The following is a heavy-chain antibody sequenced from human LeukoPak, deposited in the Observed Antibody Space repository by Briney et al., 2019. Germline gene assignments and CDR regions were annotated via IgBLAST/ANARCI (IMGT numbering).Heavy chain of an antibody. Sequence: GGTLRLSCAASGFTFSSYGMHWVRQAPGKGLEWVAFIRYDGSNKYYADSVKGRFTISRDNSKNTLYLQMNSLRAEDTAVYYCAKIPPNYYGSGSYYNGFPIDYWGQGTLVTVSS. CDR1: GFTFSSYG. D-gene: IGHD3-10*01. CDR2: IRYDGSNK. J-gene: IGHJ4*02. V-gene: IGHV3-30*02. CDR3: AKIPPNYYGSGSYYNGFPIDY.